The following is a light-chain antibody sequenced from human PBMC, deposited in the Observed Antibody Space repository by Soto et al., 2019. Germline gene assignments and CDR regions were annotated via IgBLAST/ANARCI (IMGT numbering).Light chain of an antibody. CDR2: EVT. CDR1: TSDIGTFNL. V-gene: IGLV2-23*02. Sequence: QSVLTQPASVSGSPGQSITISCTGATSDIGTFNLVSWYQQHPGKVPKLMIYEVTRRPSNTSTSFSGSKSGNVASLTVSGLRAEDEADYYCCSYAGFTTYVFGTGTKVTVL. J-gene: IGLJ1*01. CDR3: CSYAGFTTYV.